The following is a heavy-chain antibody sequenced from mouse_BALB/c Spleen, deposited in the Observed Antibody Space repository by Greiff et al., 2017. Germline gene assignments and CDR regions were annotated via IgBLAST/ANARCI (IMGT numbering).Heavy chain of an antibody. J-gene: IGHJ2*01. CDR1: GFNIKDYY. D-gene: IGHD1-1*01. CDR3: ARYYGSSYFDY. V-gene: IGHV14-1*02. Sequence: VQLKQSGAELVRPGALVKLSCKASGFNIKDYYMHWVKQRPEQGLEWIGWIDPENGNTIYDPKFQGKASITADTSSNTAYLQLSSLTSEDTAVYYCARYYGSSYFDYWGQGPTLTVSS. CDR2: IDPENGNT.